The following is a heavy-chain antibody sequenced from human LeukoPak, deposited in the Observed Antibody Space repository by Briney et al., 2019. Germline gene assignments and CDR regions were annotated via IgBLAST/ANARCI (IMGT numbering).Heavy chain of an antibody. V-gene: IGHV4-59*01. CDR2: IYYSGST. CDR1: GGSISSYY. CDR3: ARGGAARLHFQN. Sequence: SETLSLTCTVSGGSISSYYWNWIRQPPGKGLEWIGYIYYSGSTNYNPSLKSRITMSVDTSKNQFSLKLSSVTAADTAVYYCARGGAARLHFQNWGQGTLVTVSS. D-gene: IGHD6-6*01. J-gene: IGHJ1*01.